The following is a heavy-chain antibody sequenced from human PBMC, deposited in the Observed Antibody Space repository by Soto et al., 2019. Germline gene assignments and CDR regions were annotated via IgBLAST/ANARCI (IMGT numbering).Heavy chain of an antibody. CDR3: ARDFYPLAYYFDP. CDR1: YTFINHG. J-gene: IGHJ4*02. CDR2: VSGSNGKT. Sequence: YTFINHGISWVRQAPGQGPEWMGWVSGSNGKTKYAQKFQGRVTMTRETSTSTAHMELRNLTSDDTAVYFCARDFYPLAYYFDPWGQGTLVTVSS. V-gene: IGHV1-18*04.